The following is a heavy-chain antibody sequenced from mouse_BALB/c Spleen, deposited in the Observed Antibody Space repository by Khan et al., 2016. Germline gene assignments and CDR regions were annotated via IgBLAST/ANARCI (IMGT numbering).Heavy chain of an antibody. D-gene: IGHD2-1*01. CDR2: IDPYFGVT. CDR3: AISKFANYEFYGMDY. J-gene: IGHJ4*01. V-gene: IGHV1-39*01. Sequence: LQQSGPELEKPGASVKISCKASGYSFTGYNINWVKQSNGKSLEWIGNIDPYFGVTNYNQKFKGRATLTVDNSSSTAYMQLKRLTSEDSGVEYCAISKFANYEFYGMDYWGQGTSVTV. CDR1: GYSFTGYN.